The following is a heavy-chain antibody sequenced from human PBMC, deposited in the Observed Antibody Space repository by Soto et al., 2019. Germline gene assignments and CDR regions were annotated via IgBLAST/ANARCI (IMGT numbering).Heavy chain of an antibody. Sequence: PGGSLRLSCAASGFTFSRNWMHWVRQAPGKGLVWVSRINSDGSSTSYADSVKGRFTISRDNAKNTLYLQMNSLRVEDTAVYYCARGGYSSGWYYYYGMDVWGQGTTVTSP. CDR1: GFTFSRNW. V-gene: IGHV3-74*01. J-gene: IGHJ6*02. CDR2: INSDGSST. CDR3: ARGGYSSGWYYYYGMDV. D-gene: IGHD6-19*01.